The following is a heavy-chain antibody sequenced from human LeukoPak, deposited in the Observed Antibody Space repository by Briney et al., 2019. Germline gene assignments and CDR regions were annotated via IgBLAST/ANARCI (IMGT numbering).Heavy chain of an antibody. D-gene: IGHD2-2*01. CDR1: GGSISSGGYY. CDR2: IYYSGST. V-gene: IGHV4-31*03. CDR3: AKDLEYQLLRGYNWFDP. J-gene: IGHJ5*02. Sequence: SETLSLTCTVSGGSISSGGYYWSWIRQHPGKGLEWIGYIYYSGSTYYNPSLKSRVTISVDTSKNQFSLKLSSVTAADTAVYYCAKDLEYQLLRGYNWFDPWGQGTLVTVSS.